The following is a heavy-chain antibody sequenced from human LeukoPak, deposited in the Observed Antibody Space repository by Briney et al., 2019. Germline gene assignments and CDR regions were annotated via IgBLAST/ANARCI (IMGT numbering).Heavy chain of an antibody. CDR3: ARGSSGWYDPASPFDY. V-gene: IGHV1-18*01. CDR1: GYTFTSYG. J-gene: IGHJ4*02. CDR2: ISAYNGNT. Sequence: ASVKVSCKASGYTFTSYGISWVRQATGQGLEWMGWISAYNGNTNYAQKLQGRVTMTTDTSTSTAYMELRSLRSDDTAVYYCARGSSGWYDPASPFDYWGQGTLVTVSS. D-gene: IGHD6-19*01.